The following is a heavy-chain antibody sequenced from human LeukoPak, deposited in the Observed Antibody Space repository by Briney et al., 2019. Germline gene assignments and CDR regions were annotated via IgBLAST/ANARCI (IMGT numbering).Heavy chain of an antibody. CDR3: ARPYYYDSRIDP. J-gene: IGHJ5*02. V-gene: IGHV4-30-4*01. Sequence: SETLSLTCTVSGGSISSGDYYWSWIRQPPGKGLEWIGYTYYSGSTYYNPSLKSRVTISVDTSKNQFSLRLSSVTAADTAVYYCARPYYYDSRIDPWGQGTLVTVPS. D-gene: IGHD3-22*01. CDR2: TYYSGST. CDR1: GGSISSGDYY.